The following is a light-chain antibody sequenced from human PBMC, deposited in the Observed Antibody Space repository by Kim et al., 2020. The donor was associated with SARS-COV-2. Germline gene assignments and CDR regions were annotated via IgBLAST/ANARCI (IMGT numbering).Light chain of an antibody. Sequence: GQSIPVSCTGTNSAIGGYNYVSWYQHHPGKAPKLLIYDVTKRPSGVSNRFSGSKSGSTASLTISGLQAEDEADYYCSSYTSSKTWLFGGGTQLTVL. V-gene: IGLV2-14*03. CDR1: NSAIGGYNY. CDR3: SSYTSSKTWL. J-gene: IGLJ3*02. CDR2: DVT.